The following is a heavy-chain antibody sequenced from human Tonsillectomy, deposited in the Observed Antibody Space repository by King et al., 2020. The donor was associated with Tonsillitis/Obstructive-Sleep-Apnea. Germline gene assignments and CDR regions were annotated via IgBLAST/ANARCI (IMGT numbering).Heavy chain of an antibody. J-gene: IGHJ6*03. V-gene: IGHV3-64*01. D-gene: IGHD3-10*01. CDR2: ISSNGGST. CDR3: ARAAITMDRGVRPFYYMDV. CDR1: GFTFSSYA. Sequence: VQLVESGGGLVQPGGSLRLSCAASGFTFSSYAMHWVRQAPGKGLEYVSAISSNGGSTYYANSVKGRFTISRDNSKNTLYLQMGSLRAEDMAVYYCARAAITMDRGVRPFYYMDVWGKGTTGTVSS.